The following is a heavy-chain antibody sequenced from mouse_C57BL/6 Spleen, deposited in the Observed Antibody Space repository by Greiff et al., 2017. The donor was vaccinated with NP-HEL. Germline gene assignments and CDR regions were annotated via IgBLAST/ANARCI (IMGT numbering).Heavy chain of an antibody. V-gene: IGHV1-22*01. D-gene: IGHD2-12*01. CDR2: INPNNGGT. Sequence: EVQLQQSGPELVKPGASVKMSCKASGYTFTDYNMHWVKQSPGKSLEWIGYINPNNGGTSYNQKFKGKATLTVDKSSSTAYMELRSLTSEDSAVYYCAREHGSYYWFAYWGQGTMLTVSA. J-gene: IGHJ3*01. CDR1: GYTFTDYN. CDR3: AREHGSYYWFAY.